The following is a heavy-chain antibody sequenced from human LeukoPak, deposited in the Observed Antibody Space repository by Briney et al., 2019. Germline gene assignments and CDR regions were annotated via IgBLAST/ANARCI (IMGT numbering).Heavy chain of an antibody. CDR3: ARSGCPGGSCYLRYSWLDL. V-gene: IGHV3-21*01. D-gene: IGHD2-15*01. J-gene: IGHJ5*02. CDR1: GFSFSNSD. Sequence: GGSLRLSCATSGFSFSNSDMNWVRQAPGKGLEWVSSITTTSSYIYYADSVRGRFTISRDNAKNSLYLHMDSLRAEDTAVYYCARSGCPGGSCYLRYSWLDLWGRGTLVTVSS. CDR2: ITTTSSYI.